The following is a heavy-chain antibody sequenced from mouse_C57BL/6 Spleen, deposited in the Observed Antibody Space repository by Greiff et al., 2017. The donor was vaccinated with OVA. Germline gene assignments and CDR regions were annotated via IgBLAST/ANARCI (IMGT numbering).Heavy chain of an antibody. Sequence: QVQLKESGAELVRPGASVTLSCKASGYTFTDYEMHWVKQTPVHGLEWIGAIDPETGGTAYNQKFKGKAILTADKSSSTAYMELRSLTSEDSAVYYCTGYYYGNFDYWGQGTTLTVSS. CDR3: TGYYYGNFDY. J-gene: IGHJ2*01. D-gene: IGHD1-1*01. CDR2: IDPETGGT. V-gene: IGHV1-15*01. CDR1: GYTFTDYE.